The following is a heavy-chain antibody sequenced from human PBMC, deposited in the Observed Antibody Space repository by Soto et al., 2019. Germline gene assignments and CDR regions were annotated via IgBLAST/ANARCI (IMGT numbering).Heavy chain of an antibody. V-gene: IGHV5-51*03. CDR2: IYPGDSDT. CDR1: GYSFTSYW. CDR3: ASGRDSSRDWHYYYGMDV. D-gene: IGHD3-22*01. Sequence: EVQLVQSGAEVKKPGESLKISCKGSGYSFTSYWIGWVRQMPGKGLEWMGIIYPGDSDTRYSPSFQGQVTISADKSISTAYLQWSSLKASDTAMYYCASGRDSSRDWHYYYGMDVWGQGTTVTVSS. J-gene: IGHJ6*02.